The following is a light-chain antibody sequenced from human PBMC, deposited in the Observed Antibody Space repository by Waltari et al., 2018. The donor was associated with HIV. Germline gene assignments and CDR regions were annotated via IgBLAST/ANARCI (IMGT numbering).Light chain of an antibody. CDR1: SSHTGAGFN. V-gene: IGLV1-40*01. CDR3: QSYDSSLSGLL. CDR2: GNT. J-gene: IGLJ2*01. Sequence: QSVLTQPPSVSGAPGQRVTIPCTGSSSHTGAGFNVHWYQQLPGTAPKLLLHGNTNRPSGVPDRFSGSKSGTSASLAITGLQAEDEADYYCQSYDSSLSGLLFGGGTKLTVL.